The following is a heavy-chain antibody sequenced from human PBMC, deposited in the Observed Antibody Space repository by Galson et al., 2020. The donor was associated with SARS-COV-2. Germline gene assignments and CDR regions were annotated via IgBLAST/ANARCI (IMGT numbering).Heavy chain of an antibody. Sequence: LSLTCAASGFTFNIYSMNWVRQAPGKGLEWVSSISSSSTYIYYADSVKGRFTISRDNAKNSLFLQMNSLRAEDTAVYYCVRSVGRASVAGDVVCWGLGTLVIVSS. V-gene: IGHV3-21*01. CDR1: GFTFNIYS. CDR3: VRSVGRASVAGDVVC. CDR2: ISSSSTYI. D-gene: IGHD6-19*01. J-gene: IGHJ4*02.